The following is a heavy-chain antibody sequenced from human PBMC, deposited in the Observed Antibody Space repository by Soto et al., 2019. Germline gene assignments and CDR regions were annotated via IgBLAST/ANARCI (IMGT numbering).Heavy chain of an antibody. CDR1: ADSSTISNSY. CDR2: SSYNGGT. V-gene: IGHV4-39*01. Sequence: PSETLSLTCTVSADSSTISNSYWGWLRQPPGKGLQWIGSSSYNGGTFYNPSLKGRVAISVDTSKKQSSLQVTSVTAADTAVYYCARHRIEVVWRGFDFWGQGSPVT. CDR3: ARHRIEVVWRGFDF. J-gene: IGHJ4*02. D-gene: IGHD1-1*01.